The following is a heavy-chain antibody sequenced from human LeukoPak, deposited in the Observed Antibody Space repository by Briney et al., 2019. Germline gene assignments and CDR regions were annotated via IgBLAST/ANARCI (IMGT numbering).Heavy chain of an antibody. D-gene: IGHD3-16*01. J-gene: IGHJ4*02. CDR3: ARAPYGDNGYTAEFADY. V-gene: IGHV3-53*01. Sequence: GGSLRLSCAASGFTVSRNYMSWVRQAPGKGLEWVSVLYSDGSTYHADSVKGRFTISRDNSKNTLYLQMNSLRADDTAVYYCARAPYGDNGYTAEFADYWGQGPLVTVSS. CDR1: GFTVSRNY. CDR2: LYSDGST.